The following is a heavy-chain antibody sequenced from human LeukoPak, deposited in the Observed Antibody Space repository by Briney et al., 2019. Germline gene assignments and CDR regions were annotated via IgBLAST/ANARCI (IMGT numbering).Heavy chain of an antibody. CDR1: GFTFSGYS. CDR3: ANPPTVTSFDS. D-gene: IGHD4-11*01. Sequence: GGSLRLSCAASGFTFSGYSMNWVGQAPGKGLEWVSSINGNGGRTYYADSVRGRFTISRDNSKNTLYLQMNSLRAEDTAVYYCANPPTVTSFDSWGQGTLVTVSS. CDR2: INGNGGRT. J-gene: IGHJ4*02. V-gene: IGHV3-23*01.